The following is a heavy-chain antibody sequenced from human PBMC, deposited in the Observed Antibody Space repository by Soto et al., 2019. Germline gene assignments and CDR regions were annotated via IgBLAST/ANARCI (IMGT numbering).Heavy chain of an antibody. CDR3: ARGIMGGYYGSSSFDY. CDR2: IIPIFGTA. CDR1: GGTFSSYA. D-gene: IGHD3-3*01. J-gene: IGHJ4*02. Sequence: SVKVSCKASGGTFSSYAISWVRQAPGQGLEWMGGIIPIFGTANYAQKFQGRVTITADESTSTAYMELSSLRSEDTAVYYCARGIMGGYYGSSSFDYWGQGTLVTVSS. V-gene: IGHV1-69*13.